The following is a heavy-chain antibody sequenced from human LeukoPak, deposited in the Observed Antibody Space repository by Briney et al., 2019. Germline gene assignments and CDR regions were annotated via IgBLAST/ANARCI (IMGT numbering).Heavy chain of an antibody. J-gene: IGHJ4*02. CDR1: GFPFNSYA. V-gene: IGHV3-23*01. Sequence: GGSLGPSWAAPGFPFNSYAISRGRPAPGKGLEWGSAISGSGGSTYYADPVKGRFTISRDNSKNTLYLQMNSLRAEDTAVYYCATSRGRYGPYYFDYWGQGTLVTVSS. CDR2: ISGSGGST. D-gene: IGHD5-18*01. CDR3: ATSRGRYGPYYFDY.